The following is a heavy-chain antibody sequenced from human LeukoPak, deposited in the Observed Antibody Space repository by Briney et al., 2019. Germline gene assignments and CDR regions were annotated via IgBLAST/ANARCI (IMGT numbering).Heavy chain of an antibody. CDR1: GGTFSSYA. D-gene: IGHD2-15*01. CDR2: IIPIFGTA. Sequence: SSVKVSCKASGGTFSSYAISWVRQAPGQGLEWMGRIIPIFGTANYAQKLQGRVTITTDESTSTAYMELSSLRSEDTAVYYCASSQPPRRYCSGGSCSQGWFDPWGQGTLVTVSS. V-gene: IGHV1-69*05. J-gene: IGHJ5*02. CDR3: ASSQPPRRYCSGGSCSQGWFDP.